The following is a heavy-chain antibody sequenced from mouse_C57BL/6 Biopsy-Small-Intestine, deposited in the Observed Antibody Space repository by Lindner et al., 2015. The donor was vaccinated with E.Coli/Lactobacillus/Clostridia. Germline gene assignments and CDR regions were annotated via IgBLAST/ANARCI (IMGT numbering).Heavy chain of an antibody. J-gene: IGHJ1*03. Sequence: VQLQESGPELVKPGASVKISCKASGYSFTGYYMHWVKQSHGNILDWIGYIYPYNGLSSYNQKFKGKATLTVDKSSSTAYMELRSLTSEDSAVYYCAGNYGSRGYFDVWATGTTVTVSS. CDR1: GYSFTGYY. CDR2: IYPYNGLS. CDR3: AGNYGSRGYFDV. D-gene: IGHD1-1*01. V-gene: IGHV1-31*01.